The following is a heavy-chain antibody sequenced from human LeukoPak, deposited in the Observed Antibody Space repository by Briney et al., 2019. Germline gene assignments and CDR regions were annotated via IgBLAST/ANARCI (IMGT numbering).Heavy chain of an antibody. CDR1: GYTFTGYY. CDR3: ARHMQLWFLHPPVLDY. CDR2: INPNSGGT. Sequence: GASVKVSCKASGYTFTGYYMHWVRQAPGQGLEWMGWINPNSGGTNYAQKFQGRVTMTRDTSISTAYMELSRLRSDDTAVYYCARHMQLWFLHPPVLDYWGQGALVTVSS. V-gene: IGHV1-2*02. D-gene: IGHD5-18*01. J-gene: IGHJ4*02.